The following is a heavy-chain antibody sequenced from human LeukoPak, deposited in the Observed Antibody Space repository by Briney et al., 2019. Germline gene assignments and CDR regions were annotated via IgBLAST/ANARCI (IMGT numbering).Heavy chain of an antibody. J-gene: IGHJ5*02. V-gene: IGHV3-48*04. CDR3: ARDSGDSSGWYYWFDP. Sequence: GGSLRLSCAASGFTFSSYSMNWVRQAPGKGLEWVSYISSSSSTIYYADSAKGRFTISRDNAKNSLYLQMNSLRAEDTAVYYCARDSGDSSGWYYWFDPWGQGTLVTVSS. CDR1: GFTFSSYS. D-gene: IGHD6-19*01. CDR2: ISSSSSTI.